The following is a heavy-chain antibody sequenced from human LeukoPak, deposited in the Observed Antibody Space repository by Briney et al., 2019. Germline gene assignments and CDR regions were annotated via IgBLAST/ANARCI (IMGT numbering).Heavy chain of an antibody. D-gene: IGHD5-24*01. CDR2: IIPILGIA. CDR3: AREEDGYKPFDY. CDR1: GYSFTGYY. J-gene: IGHJ4*02. Sequence: SVKVSCKASGYSFTGYYMHWVRQAPGQGLEWMGRIIPILGIANYAQKFQGRVTITADKSTSTAYMELSSLRSEDTAVYYCAREEDGYKPFDYWGQGTLVTVSS. V-gene: IGHV1-69*04.